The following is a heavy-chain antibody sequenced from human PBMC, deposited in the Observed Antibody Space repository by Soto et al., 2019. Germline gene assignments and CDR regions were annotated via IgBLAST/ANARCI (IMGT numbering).Heavy chain of an antibody. Sequence: QVQLVQSGPEVKKPGASVKVSCKTSGYSFTAYYIHWVRQAPGQGLEWMGWINPNSGGTTYAQKFQGRGTLTTDTSISTAYMELGRLGSDDTAVYYCVSDSSGWYQGLDYWGQGTLVTVSS. V-gene: IGHV1-2*02. CDR3: VSDSSGWYQGLDY. CDR2: INPNSGGT. CDR1: GYSFTAYY. D-gene: IGHD6-19*01. J-gene: IGHJ4*02.